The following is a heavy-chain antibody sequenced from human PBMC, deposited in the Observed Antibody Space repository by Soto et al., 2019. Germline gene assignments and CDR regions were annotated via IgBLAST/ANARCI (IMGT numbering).Heavy chain of an antibody. J-gene: IGHJ4*02. CDR2: INPSGDWT. V-gene: IGHV3-23*01. CDR3: AKRVTTVTTWAFDY. Sequence: EVQLLESGGGLVQPGGSLRLSCAASGFTFTSYALTWVRQARGKGLEWVSVINPSGDWTSYADSVKGRFTISRDNSRNTLYLQMNTLRAEDTALYYCAKRVTTVTTWAFDYWGQGALVTVSS. D-gene: IGHD4-17*01. CDR1: GFTFTSYA.